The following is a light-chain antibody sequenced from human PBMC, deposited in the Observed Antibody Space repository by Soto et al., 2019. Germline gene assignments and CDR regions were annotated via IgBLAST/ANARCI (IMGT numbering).Light chain of an antibody. CDR3: QQLNSYPPEVT. CDR1: QGISSY. Sequence: IQLTQSPSSLSASVGDRVTITCRASQGISSYLAWYQQKPGKAPKLLIYAASTLQSGVPSRFSGSGSGTDFTLTISSLQPEDSATYYCQQLNSYPPEVTFGPGTKVDIK. CDR2: AAS. J-gene: IGKJ3*01. V-gene: IGKV1-9*01.